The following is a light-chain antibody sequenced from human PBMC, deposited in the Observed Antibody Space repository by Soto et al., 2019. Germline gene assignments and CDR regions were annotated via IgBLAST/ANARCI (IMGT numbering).Light chain of an antibody. CDR3: SSYTSTTTL. CDR1: SSDIGAYNY. CDR2: GVT. J-gene: IGLJ2*01. Sequence: QSALTQPASVSGSPGQSIAISCTGSSSDIGAYNYVSWYQYHPGKAPTLIISGVTNRPSGVSDRFSGSKSGNTASLTISGLQAEDEADYYCSSYTSTTTLFGGGTKVTVL. V-gene: IGLV2-14*03.